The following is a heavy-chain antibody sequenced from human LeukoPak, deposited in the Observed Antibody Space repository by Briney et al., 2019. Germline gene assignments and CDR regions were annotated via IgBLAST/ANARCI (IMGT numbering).Heavy chain of an antibody. CDR3: AKDSSSSSYYYYYMDV. CDR1: GFTFDDYA. V-gene: IGHV3-43D*03. CDR2: ISWDGGST. Sequence: GGSLRLSCAASGFTFDDYAMHWVRQAPGKGLEWVSLISWDGGSTYYADSVKGRFTISRDNAKNSLYLQMNSLRAEDTAVYYCAKDSSSSSYYYYYMDVWGKGTTVTVSS. D-gene: IGHD6-6*01. J-gene: IGHJ6*03.